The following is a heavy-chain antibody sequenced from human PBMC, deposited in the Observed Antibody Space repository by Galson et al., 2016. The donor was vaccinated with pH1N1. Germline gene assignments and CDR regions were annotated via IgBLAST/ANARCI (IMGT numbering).Heavy chain of an antibody. Sequence: QSGAEVKKPGESLKISCKASGYSFTSYWIAWVRQVPGKGLEWVGVVNPGGSTIRYSPPFQGQVTISNDKSINTAYLQWISLTASDTATYYCARQYDFGDYRGDAFDIWGQGTMVIVSS. CDR2: VNPGGSTI. D-gene: IGHD4-17*01. CDR1: GYSFTSYW. V-gene: IGHV5-51*03. J-gene: IGHJ3*02. CDR3: ARQYDFGDYRGDAFDI.